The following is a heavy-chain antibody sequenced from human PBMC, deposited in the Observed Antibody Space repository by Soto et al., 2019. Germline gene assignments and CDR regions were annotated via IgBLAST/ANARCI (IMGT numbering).Heavy chain of an antibody. CDR3: KKDRSDYYEYSAFDF. V-gene: IGHV3-9*01. D-gene: IGHD3-22*01. Sequence: SLLLSCAASGFTFDDYAMHWVRLVPGKGLEWISGISYNSGSFGYADSVKGRFTISRDNAKNSLYLQMNSLRAEDTAFYYCKKDRSDYYEYSAFDFWGQGSLVTVYS. CDR2: ISYNSGSF. J-gene: IGHJ4*02. CDR1: GFTFDDYA.